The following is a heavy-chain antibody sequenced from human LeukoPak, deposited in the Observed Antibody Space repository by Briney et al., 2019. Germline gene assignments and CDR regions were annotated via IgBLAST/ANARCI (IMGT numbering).Heavy chain of an antibody. D-gene: IGHD2-21*01. V-gene: IGHV3-23*01. CDR2: IYENGGTT. CDR3: AKDFRIGYSAHFDY. J-gene: IGHJ4*02. Sequence: PGGSLRLSCVGSGFTFRSHAMSWVRQAPEKGLEFVSGIYENGGTTYYADSVKGPFSISRDNSKNTLYLQMDSLRGEDTAVYYCAKDFRIGYSAHFDYWGQGALVTVSS. CDR1: GFTFRSHA.